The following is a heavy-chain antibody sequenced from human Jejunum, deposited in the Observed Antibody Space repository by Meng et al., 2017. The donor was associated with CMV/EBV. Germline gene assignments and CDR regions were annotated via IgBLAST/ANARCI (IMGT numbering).Heavy chain of an antibody. J-gene: IGHJ5*02. Sequence: FMVSSYGMHWVRQAPGKGLDWVAVVSDYGRNQYYADSVKGRFTISRDNSKNTVYLQMNNLRGEDTAVYYCARGRGYCSGGTCFLDRWGQGVLVTVSS. CDR2: VSDYGRNQ. CDR1: FMVSSYG. D-gene: IGHD2-15*01. CDR3: ARGRGYCSGGTCFLDR. V-gene: IGHV3-30*03.